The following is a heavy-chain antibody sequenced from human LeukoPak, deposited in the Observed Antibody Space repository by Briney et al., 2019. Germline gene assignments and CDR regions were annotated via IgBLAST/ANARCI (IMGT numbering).Heavy chain of an antibody. Sequence: GGSLRLSCAASGFTFSSYAMSWVRQAPGKGPEWVSTISIDGGRTYYADSVKDRFTISRDNSKNTLSLQLNSLRAEDTAVYYCAKDQSGYDSYFDTWGQGTLVTVSS. V-gene: IGHV3-23*01. J-gene: IGHJ4*02. CDR3: AKDQSGYDSYFDT. D-gene: IGHD5-12*01. CDR2: ISIDGGRT. CDR1: GFTFSSYA.